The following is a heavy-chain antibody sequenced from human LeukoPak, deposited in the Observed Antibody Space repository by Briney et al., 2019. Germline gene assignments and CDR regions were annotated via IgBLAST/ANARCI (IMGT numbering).Heavy chain of an antibody. V-gene: IGHV3-48*03. CDR2: ISSMSATT. CDR3: GRDRGRIDRV. Sequence: GGSLRLSCTGSGFPFSGYGMNWVRQAPGKGLEWVSYISSMSATTKYAESVKGRFTISRDNAQESLYLQMTSLSAAATAVFYGGRDRGRIDRVWGRGTTFTVSS. J-gene: IGHJ6*02. CDR1: GFPFSGYG. D-gene: IGHD1-14*01.